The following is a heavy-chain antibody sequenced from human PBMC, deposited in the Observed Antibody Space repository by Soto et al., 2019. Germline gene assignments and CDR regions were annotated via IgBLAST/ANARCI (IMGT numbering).Heavy chain of an antibody. CDR3: ARIPYSDTDPCP. V-gene: IGHV3-74*01. CDR2: INIDGTTT. CDR1: GFAFSTKW. D-gene: IGHD1-26*01. J-gene: IGHJ5*02. Sequence: EVQLVESGGGLVQPGGSLRLSCAASGFAFSTKWMHWVRQGPGKGLVWVSRINIDGTTTNYADSVKGRFTISRDNAKNMLHLQMDSLRAEDTAVYYCARIPYSDTDPCPWGQGTLVTVSS.